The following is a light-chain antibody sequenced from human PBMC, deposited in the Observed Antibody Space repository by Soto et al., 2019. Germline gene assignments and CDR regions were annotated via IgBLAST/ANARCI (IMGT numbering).Light chain of an antibody. J-gene: IGKJ1*01. Sequence: DIQLTQSPSTLSASVGDRVTITCRSSQSSSSWLAWYQQKPGKAPKFLIYKTSNLESGVPSRFSGSGSGTEFTLTISSLHADDFATYYCQYYNNYCWTFGQGPKVEIK. V-gene: IGKV1-5*03. CDR1: QSSSSW. CDR3: QYYNNYCWT. CDR2: KTS.